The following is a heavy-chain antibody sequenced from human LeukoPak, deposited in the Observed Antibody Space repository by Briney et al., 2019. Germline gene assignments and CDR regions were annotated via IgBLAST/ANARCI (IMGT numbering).Heavy chain of an antibody. V-gene: IGHV3-21*01. CDR3: ARSWASTGFD. J-gene: IGHJ4*02. Sequence: GGSLRLSCAASGFTFSSYSMNWVRQAPGKGLEWVSSISSSSSYIYYADSVKGRFTISRDHAKKSLYLQTNSLRAGDTGLFYCARSWASTGFDWGQGTLVTVSS. CDR2: ISSSSSYI. D-gene: IGHD1-1*01. CDR1: GFTFSSYS.